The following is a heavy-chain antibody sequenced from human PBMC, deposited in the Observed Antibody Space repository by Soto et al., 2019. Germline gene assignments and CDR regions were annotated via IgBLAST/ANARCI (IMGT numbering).Heavy chain of an antibody. J-gene: IGHJ4*02. CDR3: ATMNGYFEY. Sequence: GGSLRLSCGDSGFRFSSYSMSWVRQTPGKGLEWVAAITATGDRTYYADSVTGRFTISRDNSKKTHYLQMTSLRAEDTAMYYCATMNGYFEYWGQGTPVTVSS. CDR2: ITATGDRT. D-gene: IGHD3-22*01. V-gene: IGHV3-23*01. CDR1: GFRFSSYS.